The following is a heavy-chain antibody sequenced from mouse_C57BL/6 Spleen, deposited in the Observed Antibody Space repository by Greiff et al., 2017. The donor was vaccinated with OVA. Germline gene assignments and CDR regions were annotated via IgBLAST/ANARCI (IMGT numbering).Heavy chain of an antibody. CDR2: IDPEDGAT. CDR1: GFNIKDYY. D-gene: IGHD2-3*01. J-gene: IGHJ3*01. CDR3: ARSWLGWLLQFAY. Sequence: DVKLVESGAELVKPGASVKLSCTASGFNIKDYYMHWVKQRTEQGLEWIGRIDPEDGATKYAPKFQGKATITADTSSNTAYLQLSSLTSEDTAVYYCARSWLGWLLQFAYWGQGTLVTVSA. V-gene: IGHV14-2*01.